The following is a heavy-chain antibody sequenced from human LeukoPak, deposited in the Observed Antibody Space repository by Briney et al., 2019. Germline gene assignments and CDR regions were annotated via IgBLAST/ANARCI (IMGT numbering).Heavy chain of an antibody. Sequence: SQTLSLTCTVSGGSISSYYWSWIRQPAGKGLEWIGRIYTSRSTNYNPSLKSRVTMSVDTSKNQFSLKLSSVTAADTAVYYCARDPVVVTAIGWFDPWGQGTLVTVSS. D-gene: IGHD2-21*02. J-gene: IGHJ5*02. CDR3: ARDPVVVTAIGWFDP. CDR2: IYTSRST. CDR1: GGSISSYY. V-gene: IGHV4-4*07.